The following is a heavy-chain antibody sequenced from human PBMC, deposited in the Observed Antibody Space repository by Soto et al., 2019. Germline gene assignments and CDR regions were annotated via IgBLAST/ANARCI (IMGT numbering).Heavy chain of an antibody. V-gene: IGHV3-72*01. CDR1: GFTFSDHY. D-gene: IGHD3-22*01. J-gene: IGHJ3*02. Sequence: GGSLRLSCAASGFTFSDHYMDWVRQAPGKGLEWVGRIRNKTKSYSTDYAASAKGRFTISREESKNALYLQMNSLKSEDTAVYHCVRVSEYYDSRGYSVDAFDIWGQGTMVTVSS. CDR3: VRVSEYYDSRGYSVDAFDI. CDR2: IRNKTKSYST.